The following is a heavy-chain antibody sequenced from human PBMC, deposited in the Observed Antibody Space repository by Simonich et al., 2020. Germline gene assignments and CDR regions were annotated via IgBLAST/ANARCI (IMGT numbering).Heavy chain of an antibody. J-gene: IGHJ3*02. CDR3: AKDLGERITMIVVVIDAFDI. CDR2: IMVSGGST. CDR1: GFTFSSYA. D-gene: IGHD3-22*01. Sequence: GGLVQPGGSLRLSCAASGFTFSSYAMSWVRQAPGKGLEWVSAIMVSGGSTYYAYSVKGRFTISRDNSKNTLYLQMNSLRAEDTAVYYCAKDLGERITMIVVVIDAFDIWGQGTMVTVSS. V-gene: IGHV3-23*01.